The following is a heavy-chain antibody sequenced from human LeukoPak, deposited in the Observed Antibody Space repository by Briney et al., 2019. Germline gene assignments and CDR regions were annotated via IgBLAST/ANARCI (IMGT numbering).Heavy chain of an antibody. CDR3: ARIAAAGIR. D-gene: IGHD6-13*01. CDR2: IYYSGNT. J-gene: IGHJ4*02. Sequence: SETLSLTCTVSGGSISSSSYYWGWIRQPPGKGLEWIGSIYYSGNTYYNPSLKSRVTISVDTSKNQFSLKLSSVTAADTAVYYCARIAAAGIRWGQGTLVTVSS. CDR1: GGSISSSSYY. V-gene: IGHV4-39*01.